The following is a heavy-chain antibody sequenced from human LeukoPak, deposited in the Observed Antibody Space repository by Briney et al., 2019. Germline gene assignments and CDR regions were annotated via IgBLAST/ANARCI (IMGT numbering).Heavy chain of an antibody. J-gene: IGHJ4*02. CDR3: ARGGRYYDSSGYYSIDY. Sequence: PSGTLSLTCTVSGGSISNGSYYWSWIRQPAGKGLEWIRRIYTGGRTNYNPSLRSRVTISVDTPKNQFSLKLRSVTAADTAVYYCARGGRYYDSSGYYSIDYWGQGTLVTVSS. CDR2: IYTGGRT. CDR1: GGSISNGSYY. D-gene: IGHD3-22*01. V-gene: IGHV4-61*02.